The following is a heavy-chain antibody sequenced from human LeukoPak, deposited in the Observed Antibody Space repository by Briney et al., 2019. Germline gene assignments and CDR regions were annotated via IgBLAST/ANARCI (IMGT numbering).Heavy chain of an antibody. Sequence: GGSLRLSCAASGFTFSSYSMNWVRQDPGKGLEWLSYISSSSSTTYYADSVKGRFTISRDNAKNSVFLQMNILRDEDTAVYYCARDYGDYGEYFDYWGQGTLVTVSS. CDR3: ARDYGDYGEYFDY. CDR1: GFTFSSYS. J-gene: IGHJ4*02. V-gene: IGHV3-48*02. CDR2: ISSSSSTT. D-gene: IGHD4-17*01.